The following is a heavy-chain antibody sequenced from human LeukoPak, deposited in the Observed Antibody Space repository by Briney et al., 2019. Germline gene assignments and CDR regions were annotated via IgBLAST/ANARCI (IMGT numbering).Heavy chain of an antibody. Sequence: GRSLRLSCAASGFTFSGYGMHWVRQAPGKGLEWVAVIWYDGSNKYYADSVKGRFTISRDNSKNTLYLQMNSLRAEDTAVYYCAKDFARIGGGYNWGGYYMDVWGKGTTVTVSS. J-gene: IGHJ6*03. CDR2: IWYDGSNK. D-gene: IGHD5-24*01. V-gene: IGHV3-33*06. CDR3: AKDFARIGGGYNWGGYYMDV. CDR1: GFTFSGYG.